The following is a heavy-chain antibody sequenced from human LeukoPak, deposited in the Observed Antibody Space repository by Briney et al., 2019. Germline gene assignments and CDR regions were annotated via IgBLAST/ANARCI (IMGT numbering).Heavy chain of an antibody. J-gene: IGHJ4*02. Sequence: SETLSPTCTVSGGSISSSSYYWGWIRQPPGKGLEWIGSIYYSGSTYYNPSLKSRVTISVDTSKNQFSLNLSSVTAADTAVYYCASHKPPSYFDYWGQGTLVTVSS. CDR3: ASHKPPSYFDY. CDR1: GGSISSSSYY. CDR2: IYYSGST. V-gene: IGHV4-39*07.